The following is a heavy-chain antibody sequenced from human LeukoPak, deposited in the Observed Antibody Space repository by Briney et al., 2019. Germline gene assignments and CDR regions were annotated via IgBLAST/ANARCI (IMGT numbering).Heavy chain of an antibody. J-gene: IGHJ6*03. D-gene: IGHD3-22*01. CDR3: AREYYYDSSGSPNCMDV. CDR2: ISSSSYI. CDR1: GFTFSSYS. Sequence: AGGSLRLSCAASGFTFSSYSMNWVRQAPGKGLEWVSSISSSSYIYYADSVKGRFTISRDNAKNSLYLQMNSLRAEDTAVYYCAREYYYDSSGSPNCMDVWGKGTTVTVSS. V-gene: IGHV3-21*01.